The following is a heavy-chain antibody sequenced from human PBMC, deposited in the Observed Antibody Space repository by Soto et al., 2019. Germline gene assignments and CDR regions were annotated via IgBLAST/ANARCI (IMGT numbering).Heavy chain of an antibody. D-gene: IGHD6-19*01. J-gene: IGHJ5*02. Sequence: QVTLKESGPVLVKPTETLTLRCTVSGLSITDSEMGVSWIRQPPGQPLEWLAHIESSGEKSYRTFLKSRLAISKDPSKSQIVLTMTNMDPADTATYYCARRHLAVAVSPWFDPWGQGIPVTVSS. CDR3: ARRHLAVAVSPWFDP. CDR2: IESSGEK. CDR1: GLSITDSEMG. V-gene: IGHV2-26*01.